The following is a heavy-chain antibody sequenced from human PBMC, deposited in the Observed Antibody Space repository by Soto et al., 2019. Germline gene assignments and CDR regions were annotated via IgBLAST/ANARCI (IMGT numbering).Heavy chain of an antibody. V-gene: IGHV3-73*01. D-gene: IGHD5-12*01. J-gene: IGHJ6*03. CDR3: AGSSGYDTGYYYYYMDV. Sequence: GGSLRLSCAASGFTFSGSAMHWVRQASGKGLEWVGRIRSKANSYATAYAASVKGRFTISRDDSKNTAYLQMNSLKTEDTAVYYCAGSSGYDTGYYYYYMDVWGKGTTVTVSS. CDR2: IRSKANSYAT. CDR1: GFTFSGSA.